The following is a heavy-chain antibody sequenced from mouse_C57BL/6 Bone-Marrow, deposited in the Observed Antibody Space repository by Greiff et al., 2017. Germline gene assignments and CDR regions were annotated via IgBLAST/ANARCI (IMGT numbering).Heavy chain of an antibody. J-gene: IGHJ2*01. D-gene: IGHD1-1*01. V-gene: IGHV5-6*01. CDR2: ISSGGSYT. CDR1: GFTFSSYG. Sequence: VQLKESGGDLVKPGGSLKLSCAASGFTFSSYGMSWVRQTPDKRLEWVATISSGGSYTYYPDSVKGRFTISRDNAKNTLYLQMSSLKSEDTAMYYCARLGYYGSSYFDYWGQGTTLTVSS. CDR3: ARLGYYGSSYFDY.